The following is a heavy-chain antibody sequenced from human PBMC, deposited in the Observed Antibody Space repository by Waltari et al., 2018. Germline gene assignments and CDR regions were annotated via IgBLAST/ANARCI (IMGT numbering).Heavy chain of an antibody. CDR1: GGTFSSYA. D-gene: IGHD3-22*01. V-gene: IGHV1-69*14. CDR3: ARENYDSSGYYSGWRYFDY. J-gene: IGHJ4*02. Sequence: QVQLVQSGAEVKKPGSSVKVSCKASGGTFSSYAISWVRQAPGQGLEWMGGIIPIFGTANYAQKFQGRVTITADKATSTAYMELSSLRSEDTAVYYCARENYDSSGYYSGWRYFDYWGQGTLVTVSS. CDR2: IIPIFGTA.